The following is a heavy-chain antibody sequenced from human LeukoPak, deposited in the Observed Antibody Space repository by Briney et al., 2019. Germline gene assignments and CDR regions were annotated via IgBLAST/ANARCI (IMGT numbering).Heavy chain of an antibody. V-gene: IGHV3-21*01. CDR1: GFTFSNYN. Sequence: GGSPRLSCAAPGFTFSNYNMNWVRQAPGKSLEWVSSITSTSTYTFYADSVKGRFTISRDNAKNSLYLQMNSLRAEDTAVYYCARDIYGDYSFGYWGQGTLVTVSS. CDR3: ARDIYGDYSFGY. D-gene: IGHD4-17*01. J-gene: IGHJ4*02. CDR2: ITSTSTYT.